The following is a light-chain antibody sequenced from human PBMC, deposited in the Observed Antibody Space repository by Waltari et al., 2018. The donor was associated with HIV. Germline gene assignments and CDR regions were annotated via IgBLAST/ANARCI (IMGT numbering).Light chain of an antibody. J-gene: IGLJ3*02. CDR2: SNN. V-gene: IGLV1-44*01. Sequence: QSVLTQPPSASGTPGQRVTISCSGGRSNIGSNTVSWYQQLPGTAPKLFIYSNNQRPSGVPDRFSGSKSGTSASLAISGLQSEDEADYYCAAWDDSLNGWVFGGGTKLTVV. CDR3: AAWDDSLNGWV. CDR1: RSNIGSNT.